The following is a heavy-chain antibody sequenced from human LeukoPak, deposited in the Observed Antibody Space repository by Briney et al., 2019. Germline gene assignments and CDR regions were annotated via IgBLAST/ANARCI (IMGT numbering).Heavy chain of an antibody. CDR2: ISYDGSNK. D-gene: IGHD3-3*01. CDR3: ASDPIPPSAFWSGSERRGLDY. J-gene: IGHJ4*02. V-gene: IGHV3-30*01. Sequence: GGSLRLSCAASGFTFSSYAMHWVRQAPGKGLEWVAVISYDGSNKYYADSVKGRFTISRDNSKNTLYLQMNSLRAEDTAVYYCASDPIPPSAFWSGSERRGLDYWGQGTLVTVSS. CDR1: GFTFSSYA.